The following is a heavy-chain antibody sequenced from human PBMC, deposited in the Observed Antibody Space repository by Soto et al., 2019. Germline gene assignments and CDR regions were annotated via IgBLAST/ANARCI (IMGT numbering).Heavy chain of an antibody. D-gene: IGHD6-13*01. CDR3: AKEGQQLVPGVH. Sequence: QVQLVESGGGVVQPGRSLRLSCAASGFTFSHYGMHWVRQAPGKGLEWVAVISYDGTNKYYADSVKGRFTISRDDSKNTLYLQMNSLRGDDTAVYFCAKEGQQLVPGVHWGQGTLVTVSS. V-gene: IGHV3-30*18. CDR1: GFTFSHYG. J-gene: IGHJ4*02. CDR2: ISYDGTNK.